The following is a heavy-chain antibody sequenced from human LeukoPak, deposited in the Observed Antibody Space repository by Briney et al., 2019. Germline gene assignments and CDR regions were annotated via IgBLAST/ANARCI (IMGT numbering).Heavy chain of an antibody. CDR3: AKDPQARGYCSSTSCYIGFDY. J-gene: IGHJ4*02. CDR1: GFTFDDYT. D-gene: IGHD2-2*02. V-gene: IGHV3-43*01. CDR2: ISWDGGST. Sequence: GGSLRLSCAASGFTFDDYTMHWVRQAPGKGLEWVSLISWDGGSTYYADSVKGRFTISRDNSKNSLYLQMNSLRTEDTALYYCAKDPQARGYCSSTSCYIGFDYWGQGTLVTVSS.